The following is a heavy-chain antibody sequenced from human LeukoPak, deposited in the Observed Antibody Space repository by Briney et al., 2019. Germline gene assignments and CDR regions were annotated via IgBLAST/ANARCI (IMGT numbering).Heavy chain of an antibody. CDR2: IKSKTDGGTT. D-gene: IGHD4-17*01. Sequence: GGSLRLSCAASGFTFSNAWMSWVRQAPGKGLEWVGRIKSKTDGGTTDYAAPVKGRFTISRDDSKNTLYLQMNSVKTEDTAVYYCTADYGDYEVFEAFDIWGQGTMVTVSS. V-gene: IGHV3-15*01. J-gene: IGHJ3*02. CDR3: TADYGDYEVFEAFDI. CDR1: GFTFSNAW.